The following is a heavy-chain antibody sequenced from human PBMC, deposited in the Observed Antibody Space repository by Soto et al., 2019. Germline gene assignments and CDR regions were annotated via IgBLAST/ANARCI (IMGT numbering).Heavy chain of an antibody. CDR2: ISYDGSNK. J-gene: IGHJ4*02. CDR3: ARQGNSGSFDY. D-gene: IGHD3-10*01. V-gene: IGHV3-30-3*01. CDR1: GFTFSSYA. Sequence: GGSLRLSCAASGFTFSSYAMHWVRQAPGKGLEWVAVISYDGSNKYYADSVKGRFTISRDNSKNTLYLQMNSLRAEYTAVYYCARQGNSGSFDYWGQGTLVTVSS.